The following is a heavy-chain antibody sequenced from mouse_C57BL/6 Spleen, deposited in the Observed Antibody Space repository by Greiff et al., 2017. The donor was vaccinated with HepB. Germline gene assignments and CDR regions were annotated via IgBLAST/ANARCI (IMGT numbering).Heavy chain of an antibody. CDR1: GFTFTDYY. CDR2: IRNKANGYTT. Sequence: EVHLVESGGGLVQPGGSLSLSCAASGFTFTDYYMSWVRQPPGKALEWLGFIRNKANGYTTEYSASVKGRFTISRDNSQSILYLQMNALRAEDSATYYCARSNWAYFDYWGQGTTLTVSS. J-gene: IGHJ2*01. CDR3: ARSNWAYFDY. V-gene: IGHV7-3*01. D-gene: IGHD4-1*01.